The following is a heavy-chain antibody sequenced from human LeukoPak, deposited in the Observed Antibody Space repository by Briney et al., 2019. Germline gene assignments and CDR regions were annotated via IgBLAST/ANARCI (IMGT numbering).Heavy chain of an antibody. V-gene: IGHV3-21*01. Sequence: GGPLRLSCAASGFTFSSYCMNWVRQAPGKGLEWVSSISSSSNYIYYADSVKGRFTISRDNAKNSLYLQMNSLRAEDTAVYYCARDLSAGVVVAAASDYWGQGTLVTVSS. J-gene: IGHJ4*02. CDR3: ARDLSAGVVVAAASDY. CDR1: GFTFSSYC. D-gene: IGHD2-15*01. CDR2: ISSSSNYI.